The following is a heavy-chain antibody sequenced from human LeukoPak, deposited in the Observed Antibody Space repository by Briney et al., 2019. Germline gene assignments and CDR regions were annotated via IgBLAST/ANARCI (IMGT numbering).Heavy chain of an antibody. D-gene: IGHD3-3*01. J-gene: IGHJ5*02. V-gene: IGHV3-11*01. CDR3: ALFLHPRITIFGVAPFP. CDR1: GFTFSDYY. Sequence: GGSLRLSCAASGFTFSDYYMSWIRQAPGKGLEWVSYISSSGSTIYYADSVKGRFTISRDNAKNSLYLQMNSLRAEGTAVYYCALFLHPRITIFGVAPFPWGQGTLVTVSS. CDR2: ISSSGSTI.